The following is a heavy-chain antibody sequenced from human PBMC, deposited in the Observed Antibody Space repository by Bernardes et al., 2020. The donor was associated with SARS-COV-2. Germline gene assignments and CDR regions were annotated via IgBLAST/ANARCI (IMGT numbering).Heavy chain of an antibody. Sequence: GGSLRLSCVVSGFTVSRNYMSWVRQAPGKGLEWVSVIYSGGGTYYADSVEGRFTISRDNSKNTLYLQMNSLRVDDTAVYYCARDLYYGSGADFGFWGQGTLVTVSS. J-gene: IGHJ4*02. V-gene: IGHV3-53*01. CDR1: GFTVSRNY. CDR2: IYSGGGT. CDR3: ARDLYYGSGADFGF. D-gene: IGHD3-10*01.